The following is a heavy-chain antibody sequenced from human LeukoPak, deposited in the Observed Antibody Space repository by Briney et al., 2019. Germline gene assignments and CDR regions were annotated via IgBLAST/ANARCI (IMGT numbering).Heavy chain of an antibody. V-gene: IGHV4-4*07. CDR3: ARDKPHYYYDSSGYYYYAFDI. D-gene: IGHD3-22*01. Sequence: PSETLSLTCTVSGGSISSYYWSWIRQPAGKGLEWIGRIYTSGSTNYNPPLKSRVTMSVDTSKNQFSLKLSSVTAADTAVYYCARDKPHYYYDSSGYYYYAFDIWGQGTMVTVSS. CDR1: GGSISSYY. CDR2: IYTSGST. J-gene: IGHJ3*02.